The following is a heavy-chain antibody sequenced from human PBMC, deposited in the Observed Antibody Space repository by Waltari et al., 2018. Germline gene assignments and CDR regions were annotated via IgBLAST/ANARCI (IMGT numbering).Heavy chain of an antibody. Sequence: QVQLQESGPGLVKPSQTLSLTCTVSGDSVSSGDYSWTWIRQPPGKRLVWIGYIYDSGSTYYSPSLKSRVTISVDTSKNQFSLKLSSVTAADTAVYYCASCGGDCLGGFDIWGQGTMVTVSS. D-gene: IGHD2-21*02. CDR1: GDSVSSGDYS. CDR2: IYDSGST. J-gene: IGHJ3*02. V-gene: IGHV4-30-4*07. CDR3: ASCGGDCLGGFDI.